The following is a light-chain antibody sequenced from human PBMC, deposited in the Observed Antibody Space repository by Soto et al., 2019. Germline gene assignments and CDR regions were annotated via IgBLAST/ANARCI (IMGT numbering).Light chain of an antibody. CDR3: QQYGSYPRT. CDR2: GAS. Sequence: IEVTQALFTLLCSPAYRAPLSCSASQSVSSSYLAWYQQKPGQAPRLLIYGASSRATGIPDRFSGSGSGTDFTLTISSLEPEDFAVYYCQQYGSYPRTFGEGTKVEI. J-gene: IGKJ4*01. CDR1: QSVSSSY. V-gene: IGKV3-20*01.